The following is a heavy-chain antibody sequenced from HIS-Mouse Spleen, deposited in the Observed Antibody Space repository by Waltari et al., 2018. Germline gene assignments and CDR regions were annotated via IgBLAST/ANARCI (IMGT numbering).Heavy chain of an antibody. CDR3: ARNRWRLRGIFDY. D-gene: IGHD2-21*02. CDR2: ISYDGSNK. CDR1: GFTFSSYP. V-gene: IGHV3-30*04. J-gene: IGHJ4*02. Sequence: QVQLVESGGGVVQPGRSLSLSCAASGFTFSSYPMHWVRPAPGKGLEWGAVISYDGSNKYYADSVKGRFTISRDNSKNTLYLQMNSLRAEDTAVYYCARNRWRLRGIFDYWGQGTLVTVSS.